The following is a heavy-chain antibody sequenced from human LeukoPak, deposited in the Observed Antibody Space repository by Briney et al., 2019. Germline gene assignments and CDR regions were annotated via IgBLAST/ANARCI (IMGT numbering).Heavy chain of an antibody. CDR1: GGSISSSSYY. CDR2: IYYSGST. D-gene: IGHD2-15*01. V-gene: IGHV4-39*07. Sequence: SETLSLTCTVSGGSISSSSYYWGCIRQPPGKGLEWTGSIYYSGSTYYNPSLKSRVTISVDTSKNQFSLKLSSVTAADTGVYYCARGYCSDERSPVFPSWGQGTLVTVSS. J-gene: IGHJ5*02. CDR3: ARGYCSDERSPVFPS.